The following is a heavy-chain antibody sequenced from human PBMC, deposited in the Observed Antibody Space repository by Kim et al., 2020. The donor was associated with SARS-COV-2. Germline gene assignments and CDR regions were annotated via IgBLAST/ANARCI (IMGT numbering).Heavy chain of an antibody. V-gene: IGHV3-23*01. D-gene: IGHD3-10*01. CDR1: GFRFSSYA. Sequence: GGSLRLSCAASGFRFSSYAMNWVRQAPGKGLDWVSGITGSAGTTYYADSVKGRFTISRDNSKNTLYLQMNSLRAEDTALYYCAKGTDASGSYYIDYWGQGTLVTVSS. J-gene: IGHJ4*02. CDR2: ITGSAGTT. CDR3: AKGTDASGSYYIDY.